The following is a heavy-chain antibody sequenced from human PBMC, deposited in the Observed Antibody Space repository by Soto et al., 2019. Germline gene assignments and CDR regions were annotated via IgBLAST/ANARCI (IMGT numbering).Heavy chain of an antibody. D-gene: IGHD2-8*01. CDR2: IYPGDSDT. CDR1: GYSFTSYW. V-gene: IGHV5-51*01. CDR3: ARMGTNVVCLVPDAFDI. J-gene: IGHJ3*02. Sequence: PGESLKISCKGSGYSFTSYWIGWVRQMPGKGLEWMGIIYPGDSDTRYSPSFQGQVTISADKSISTAYLQWSSLKASDTAMYYCARMGTNVVCLVPDAFDIWGQGKMVTLSS.